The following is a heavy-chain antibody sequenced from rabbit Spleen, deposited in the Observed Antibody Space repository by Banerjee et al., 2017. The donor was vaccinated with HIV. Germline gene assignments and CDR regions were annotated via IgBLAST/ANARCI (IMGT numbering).Heavy chain of an antibody. V-gene: IGHV1S45*01. CDR3: ARASSSGYSYGFDL. CDR2: VSNGDT. D-gene: IGHD1-1*01. CDR1: GFDISKYG. Sequence: QEQLVESGGGLVQPGGSLKLSCTVSGFDISKYGVTWVRQAPGKRLEWIGWVSNGDTYYASWAKGRFTISKTSSTTVTLQMTSLTVADTATYFCARASSSGYSYGFDLWGPGTL. J-gene: IGHJ4*01.